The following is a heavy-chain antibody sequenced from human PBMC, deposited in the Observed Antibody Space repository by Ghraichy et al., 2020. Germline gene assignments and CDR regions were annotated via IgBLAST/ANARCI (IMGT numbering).Heavy chain of an antibody. J-gene: IGHJ4*02. CDR1: GFTFSTYG. Sequence: GESLNISCAASGFTFSTYGMSWVRQAPGKGLEWVSIISDDGGNTYYADSVKGRFTISRDNSKNTLYLQMNSLRAEDTAVYYCAKVNARLWFWGLDYGSQGTLVTVSS. V-gene: IGHV3-23*01. CDR2: ISDDGGNT. CDR3: AKVNARLWFWGLDY. D-gene: IGHD3-10*01.